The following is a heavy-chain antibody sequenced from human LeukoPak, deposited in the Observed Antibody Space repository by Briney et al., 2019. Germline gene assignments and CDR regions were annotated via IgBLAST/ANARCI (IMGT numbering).Heavy chain of an antibody. D-gene: IGHD3-10*01. V-gene: IGHV3-33*08. CDR2: IWYDGSNK. Sequence: GGSLRLSCAASGLTFSGYWMNWVRQAPGKGLEWVAVIWYDGSNKYYADSVKGRFTISRDNSKNTLYLQMNSLRAEDTAVYYCASSGYGSGSRLDYWGQGTLVTVSS. CDR3: ASSGYGSGSRLDY. CDR1: GLTFSGYW. J-gene: IGHJ4*02.